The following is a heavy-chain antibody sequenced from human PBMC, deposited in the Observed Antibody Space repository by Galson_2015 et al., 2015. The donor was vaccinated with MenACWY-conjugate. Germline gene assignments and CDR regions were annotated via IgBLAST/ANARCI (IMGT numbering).Heavy chain of an antibody. CDR1: GFTFGDYA. Sequence: SLRLSCAASGFTFGDYAMSWFRQVPGKGLEWVGFIRSKAYGGTTEYAASVKGRFTISRDDSKSIAYLQMNSLNTEDTAVYYCTKAAAGNYYYYYGMDVWGQGTTVTVSS. CDR2: IRSKAYGGTT. V-gene: IGHV3-49*03. J-gene: IGHJ6*02. CDR3: TKAAAGNYYYYYGMDV. D-gene: IGHD6-13*01.